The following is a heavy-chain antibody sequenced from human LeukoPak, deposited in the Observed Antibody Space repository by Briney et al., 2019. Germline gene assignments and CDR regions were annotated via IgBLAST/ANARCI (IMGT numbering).Heavy chain of an antibody. Sequence: GASAKVSCKASGYTFTSYYMHWVRQAPGQGLEWMGIINPSGGSTSYAQKFQGRVTMTRDTSTSTVYMELSSLRSEDTAVYYCARDKSSSGSRYYFDYWGQGTLVTVSS. D-gene: IGHD6-19*01. J-gene: IGHJ4*02. CDR2: INPSGGST. V-gene: IGHV1-46*01. CDR3: ARDKSSSGSRYYFDY. CDR1: GYTFTSYY.